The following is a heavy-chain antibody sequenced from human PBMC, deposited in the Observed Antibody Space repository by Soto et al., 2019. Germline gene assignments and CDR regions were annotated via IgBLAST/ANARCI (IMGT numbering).Heavy chain of an antibody. J-gene: IGHJ4*02. CDR3: GRGRSGQIVVFY. D-gene: IGHD1-26*01. Sequence: ASVKVSCKASGYTFTGHYIHWVRQAPEQEPEWMGEIGPESGATRYAQKFQGRVTMTRDTSITTVYMELKNLSPDDTAVYYCGRGRSGQIVVFYWGQGTPVTVSS. CDR1: GYTFTGHY. CDR2: IGPESGAT. V-gene: IGHV1-2*02.